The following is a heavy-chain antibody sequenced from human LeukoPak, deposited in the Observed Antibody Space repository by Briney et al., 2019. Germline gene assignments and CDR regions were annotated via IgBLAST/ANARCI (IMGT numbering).Heavy chain of an antibody. J-gene: IGHJ4*02. Sequence: SGGSLRLSCAASGFTVSSNYMSWVRQPPGKGLEWIGEIYHSGSTNYNPSLKSRVTISVDKSKNQFSLKLSSVTAADTAVYYCARFGYEHFDYWGQGTLVTVSS. CDR2: IYHSGST. CDR1: GFTVSSNY. CDR3: ARFGYEHFDY. D-gene: IGHD5-12*01. V-gene: IGHV4-4*02.